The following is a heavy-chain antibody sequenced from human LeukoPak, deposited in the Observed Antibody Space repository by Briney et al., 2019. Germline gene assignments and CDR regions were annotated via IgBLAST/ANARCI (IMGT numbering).Heavy chain of an antibody. CDR2: FDPEDGGT. CDR3: ATDYHIS. Sequence: ASVKVSCKVSGYTLAELSMHWLRQVPGKGLEWMGNFDPEDGGTIYAQIFQGRLTMTEDTSTDTAYMELSSLGSEDTAIYYCATDYHISWGQGTLVTVSS. J-gene: IGHJ5*02. D-gene: IGHD2-21*01. CDR1: GYTLAELS. V-gene: IGHV1-24*01.